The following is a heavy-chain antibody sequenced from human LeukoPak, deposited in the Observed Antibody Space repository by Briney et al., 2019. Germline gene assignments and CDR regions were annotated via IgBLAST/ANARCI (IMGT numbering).Heavy chain of an antibody. D-gene: IGHD6-13*01. V-gene: IGHV3-13*05. CDR1: GFTFSSYD. CDR2: IGTAGDP. Sequence: PGGSLRVSCAASGFTFSSYDMYWVRQATGKGLEWVSAIGTAGDPYYPDSVKGRFTISRENAKNSLYLQMNSLRAGDTAVYYCARGGGYTSSWYTLDYWGQGTLVTVSS. CDR3: ARGGGYTSSWYTLDY. J-gene: IGHJ4*02.